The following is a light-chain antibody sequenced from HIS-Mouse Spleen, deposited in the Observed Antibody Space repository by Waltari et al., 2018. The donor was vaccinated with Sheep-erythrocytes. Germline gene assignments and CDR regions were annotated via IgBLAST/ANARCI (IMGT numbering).Light chain of an antibody. J-gene: IGLJ1*01. Sequence: SYELTQPPPVSVSPGQTARIACSGDALPQNYAYLYQQKSGQAPVLVIYEDSKRPSGIPERFSGSSSGTMATLTISGAQVEDEADYYCYSTDSSGNHYVFGTGTKVTVL. CDR2: EDS. V-gene: IGLV3-10*01. CDR1: ALPQNY. CDR3: YSTDSSGNHYV.